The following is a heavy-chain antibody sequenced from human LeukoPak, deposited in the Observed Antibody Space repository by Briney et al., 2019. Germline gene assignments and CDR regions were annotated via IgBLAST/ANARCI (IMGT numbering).Heavy chain of an antibody. J-gene: IGHJ5*02. Sequence: SETLSPTCTVSGGSISSSSYYWGWIRQPPGKGLEWIGSVYYSGSTYYNPSLKSRVTISVDTSKNQFSLKLSSVTAADTAVYYCARHVEEFDPWGQGTLVTVSS. CDR1: GGSISSSSYY. CDR2: VYYSGST. V-gene: IGHV4-39*01. CDR3: ARHVEEFDP. D-gene: IGHD5-24*01.